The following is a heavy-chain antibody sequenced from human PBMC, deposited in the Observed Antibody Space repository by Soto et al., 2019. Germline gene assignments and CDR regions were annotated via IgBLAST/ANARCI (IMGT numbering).Heavy chain of an antibody. CDR3: AKDQKAARPVGDWFDP. V-gene: IGHV3-23*01. CDR1: GFTFSSYA. J-gene: IGHJ5*02. D-gene: IGHD6-6*01. Sequence: LRLSCAASGFTFSSYAMSWVRQAPGKGLEWVSAISGSGGSTYYADSVKGRFTISRDNSKNTLYLQMNSLRAEDTAVYYCAKDQKAARPVGDWFDPWGQGTLVTVSS. CDR2: ISGSGGST.